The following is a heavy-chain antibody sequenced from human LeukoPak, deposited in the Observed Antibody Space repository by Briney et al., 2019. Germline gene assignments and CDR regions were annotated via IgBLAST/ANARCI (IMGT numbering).Heavy chain of an antibody. V-gene: IGHV3-23*01. CDR2: ISGSGGST. D-gene: IGHD6-19*01. J-gene: IGHJ5*02. Sequence: GGPLRLSCAASGFTFSSYAMSWVRQAPGKGLERVSAISGSGGSTYYADSVKGRFTISRDNSKNTLYLQMNSLRAEDTAVYYCAKNVAVAGTSNWFDPWGQGTLVTVSS. CDR3: AKNVAVAGTSNWFDP. CDR1: GFTFSSYA.